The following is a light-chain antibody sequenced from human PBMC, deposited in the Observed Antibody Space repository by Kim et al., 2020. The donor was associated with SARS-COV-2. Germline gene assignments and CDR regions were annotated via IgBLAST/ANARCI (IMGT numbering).Light chain of an antibody. Sequence: SYELTQPPSVSVAPGETARITCGGNKIGSKSVHWYQQKPGQAPALVIDYDTDRPSGIPERFSGSNSGNTATLTISRVEVGDEADYYCQVWDSSRDHRGYVFGTGTKVTVL. V-gene: IGLV3-21*04. CDR1: KIGSKS. CDR3: QVWDSSRDHRGYV. J-gene: IGLJ1*01. CDR2: YDT.